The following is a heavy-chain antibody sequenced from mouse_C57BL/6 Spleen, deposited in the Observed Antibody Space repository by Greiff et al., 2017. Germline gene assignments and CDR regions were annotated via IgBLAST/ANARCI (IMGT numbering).Heavy chain of an antibody. J-gene: IGHJ4*01. CDR1: GFTFTDYY. CDR3: TYSAYYAMGY. CDR2: IDPENGGT. Sequence: EVQLQESGAELVRPGASVKLSCTASGFTFTDYYMHWVKQRPGQGLEWIGWIDPENGGTGYASKFPGKATFTADTSSHTAYLQLSSLTSEDTAVYDCTYSAYYAMGYWGQGTSVTVSS. D-gene: IGHD2-12*01. V-gene: IGHV14-4*01.